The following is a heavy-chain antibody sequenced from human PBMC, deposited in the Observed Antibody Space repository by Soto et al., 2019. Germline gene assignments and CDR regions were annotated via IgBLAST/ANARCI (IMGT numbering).Heavy chain of an antibody. J-gene: IGHJ4*02. D-gene: IGHD3-9*01. CDR1: GGSISSYY. CDR2: IYYRGNT. Sequence: SETLSLTCTVSGGSISSYYWSWIRQPPGKGLEWIGYIYYRGNTNYNPSLKSRVTISLDTSKNQFSLKLSSVTAADTAVYYCARHPGYYDILTGYSTYYFDYWGQGILVTSP. CDR3: ARHPGYYDILTGYSTYYFDY. V-gene: IGHV4-59*08.